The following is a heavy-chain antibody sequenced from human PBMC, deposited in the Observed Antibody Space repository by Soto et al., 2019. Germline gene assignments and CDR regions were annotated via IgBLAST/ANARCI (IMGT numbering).Heavy chain of an antibody. CDR3: ARGPFGSPDY. V-gene: IGHV4-31*03. Sequence: QVQLQESGPGLVKPSQTLSLTCTVYGGSISSGTYYWNWIHQLPGKGLEWLGHISHSGSAYHNPSLKGRVTISVDTSENQFSLKLNSVTAADAAIYYCARGPFGSPDYWGQGTLVTVSS. D-gene: IGHD3-10*01. CDR1: GGSISSGTYY. CDR2: ISHSGSA. J-gene: IGHJ4*02.